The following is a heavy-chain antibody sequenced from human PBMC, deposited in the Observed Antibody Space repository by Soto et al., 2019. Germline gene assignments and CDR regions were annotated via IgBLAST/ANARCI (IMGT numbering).Heavy chain of an antibody. J-gene: IGHJ4*02. D-gene: IGHD3-10*01. CDR1: GYTFTGYY. V-gene: IGHV1-2*04. Sequence: ASVKVSCKASGYTFTGYYMHWVRQAPGQGLEWMGWINPNSGGTNYAQKFQGWVTMTRDTSISTAYMELSRLRSDDTAVYYCARDLYYYGSGSYAYDYWGQGTLVTVSS. CDR2: INPNSGGT. CDR3: ARDLYYYGSGSYAYDY.